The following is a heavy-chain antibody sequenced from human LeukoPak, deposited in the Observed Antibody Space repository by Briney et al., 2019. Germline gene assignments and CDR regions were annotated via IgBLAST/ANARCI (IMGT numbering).Heavy chain of an antibody. CDR3: ARGTIGSYSSVHD. J-gene: IGHJ1*01. CDR2: INPKSGGI. V-gene: IGHV1-2*02. CDR1: GYTFTGYY. Sequence: APVKVSCKGSGYTFTGYYIHWVGQAPGQGVERVGWINPKSGGIDYAQRLQGRGTMTTDTSIATAYMELSRLTPDDTAVYFCARGTIGSYSSVHDWGQGTLVTVSS. D-gene: IGHD1-26*01.